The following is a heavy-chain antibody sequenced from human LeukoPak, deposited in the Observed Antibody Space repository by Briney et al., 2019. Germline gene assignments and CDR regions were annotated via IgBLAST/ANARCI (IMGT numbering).Heavy chain of an antibody. Sequence: GGSLRLSCTGFGFTFGDYAMSWVRQAPGKGLEWIGFIRSKAYGGTTECAASVKGRCTISRDDSKSIAYLQMSSLKTEDTAVYYCTRTKPTVTPYNWFDPWGQGTLVTVSS. V-gene: IGHV3-49*04. CDR2: IRSKAYGGTT. CDR1: GFTFGDYA. CDR3: TRTKPTVTPYNWFDP. D-gene: IGHD4-17*01. J-gene: IGHJ5*02.